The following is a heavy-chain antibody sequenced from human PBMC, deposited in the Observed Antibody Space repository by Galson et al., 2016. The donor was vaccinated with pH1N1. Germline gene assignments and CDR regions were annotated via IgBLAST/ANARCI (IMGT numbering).Heavy chain of an antibody. D-gene: IGHD6-19*01. CDR1: GFTFSRYR. CDR2: ITGDSIYI. CDR3: ARGRSSGWEHWYFDL. Sequence: SLRLSCAASGFTFSRYRMNWVRQSPGKGLQWVSSITGDSIYIYYPDSVRGRFTISRDNAKNSLYLQMNSLRVEDTAIYYCARGRSSGWEHWYFDLWGRGTLVTVSS. V-gene: IGHV3-21*06. J-gene: IGHJ2*01.